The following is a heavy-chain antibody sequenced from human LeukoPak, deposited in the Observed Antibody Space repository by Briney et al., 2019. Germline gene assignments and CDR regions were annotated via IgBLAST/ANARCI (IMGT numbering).Heavy chain of an antibody. V-gene: IGHV4-38-2*02. J-gene: IGHJ6*02. CDR2: IYHSGST. CDR1: GYSISSGYY. CDR3: ARAVGYYDSSGPPHYGMDV. D-gene: IGHD3-22*01. Sequence: PSETLSLTCTVSGYSISSGYYWGWIRQPPGKGLEWIGSIYHSGSTYYNPSLKSRVTISVDTSKNQFSLKLSSVTAADTAVYYCARAVGYYDSSGPPHYGMDVWGQGTTVTVSS.